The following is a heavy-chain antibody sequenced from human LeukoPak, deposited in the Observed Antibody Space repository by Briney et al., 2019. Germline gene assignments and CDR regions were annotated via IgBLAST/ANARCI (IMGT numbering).Heavy chain of an antibody. Sequence: PGGSLRLSCAASGFTFSSHAMGWVRQAPGKGLEWVSALSISGDTTYYADSVKGRFTISRDNSKNTLYLQMNSLRAEDTAVYYCAKDRIPGSYNYYFDYWGQGTLVTVSS. J-gene: IGHJ4*02. CDR2: LSISGDTT. D-gene: IGHD3-10*01. CDR3: AKDRIPGSYNYYFDY. CDR1: GFTFSSHA. V-gene: IGHV3-23*01.